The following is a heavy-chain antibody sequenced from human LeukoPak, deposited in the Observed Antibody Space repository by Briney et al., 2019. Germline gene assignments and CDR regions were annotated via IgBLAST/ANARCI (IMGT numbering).Heavy chain of an antibody. CDR3: ARDYMGSLDY. Sequence: SQTLSLTCTVSGASIRSGDYYWSWIRQPPGKGLEWIGYIYDSGSTYYNPSLKSRITISVDTSENRFSLKLSSVTSADTAVYYCARDYMGSLDYWGQGILVTVSS. D-gene: IGHD1-26*01. CDR1: GASIRSGDYY. J-gene: IGHJ4*02. CDR2: IYDSGST. V-gene: IGHV4-30-4*01.